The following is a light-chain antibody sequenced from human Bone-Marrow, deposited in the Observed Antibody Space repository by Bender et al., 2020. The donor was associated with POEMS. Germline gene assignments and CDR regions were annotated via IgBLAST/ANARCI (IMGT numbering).Light chain of an antibody. V-gene: IGLV2-14*03. CDR1: NSDIGSYNF. CDR2: GVT. Sequence: QSVLTQPASVSGSLGQSITISCTGSNSDIGSYNFVSWYQQHPGKAPKLMIYGVTNRPSGVSNRFSGSKSGSTASLTISGLQAEDEADYYCSSYTSITTLGVVFGGGTKLTVL. CDR3: SSYTSITTLGVV. J-gene: IGLJ2*01.